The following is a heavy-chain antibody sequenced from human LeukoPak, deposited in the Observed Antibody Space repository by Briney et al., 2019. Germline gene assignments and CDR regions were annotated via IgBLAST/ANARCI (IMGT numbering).Heavy chain of an antibody. Sequence: PGGSLRLSCAASGFTFSDYYMSWIRQAPGKGLEWVSYISGSSSYTDYADSVKGRFTIFRDNAKNSLHLQMNSLRAEDTAVYYCARGSSSDWYYFDYWGQGTLVTVSS. CDR2: ISGSSSYT. CDR3: ARGSSSDWYYFDY. D-gene: IGHD6-13*01. J-gene: IGHJ4*02. V-gene: IGHV3-11*05. CDR1: GFTFSDYY.